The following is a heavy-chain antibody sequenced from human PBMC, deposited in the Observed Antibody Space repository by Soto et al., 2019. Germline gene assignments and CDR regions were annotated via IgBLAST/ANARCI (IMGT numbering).Heavy chain of an antibody. CDR2: ISYDGSNT. J-gene: IGHJ6*02. V-gene: IGHV3-30*04. CDR3: AGGDNYYALGV. D-gene: IGHD2-15*01. CDR1: ASTFSNYI. Sequence: QLQLEESGGGVVQPGRSLRLSCAASASTFSNYIMHWVRQAPGKGLEWVAFISYDGSNTNYADFVEGRFTISRDTPKNMLYLQLSSLRPDDTAVYYCAGGDNYYALGVWGQGTTVTVSS.